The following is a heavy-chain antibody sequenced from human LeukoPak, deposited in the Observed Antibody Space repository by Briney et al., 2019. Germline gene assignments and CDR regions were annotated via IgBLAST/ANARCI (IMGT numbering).Heavy chain of an antibody. CDR3: ARQRVCSSTSCYVGRSGWFDP. Sequence: PSETLSLTCAVYGGSFSGYYWSWIRQPPGKGLEWIGEINHSGSTNYNPSLKSRVTISVDTSKNQFSLKLSSVTAADTAVYYCARQRVCSSTSCYVGRSGWFDPWGQGTLVTVSS. D-gene: IGHD2-2*01. J-gene: IGHJ5*02. CDR1: GGSFSGYY. V-gene: IGHV4-34*01. CDR2: INHSGST.